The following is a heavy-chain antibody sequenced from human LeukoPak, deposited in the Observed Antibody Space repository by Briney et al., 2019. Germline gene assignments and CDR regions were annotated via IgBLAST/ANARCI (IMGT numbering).Heavy chain of an antibody. CDR1: GGSISSSSYY. Sequence: SETLSLTCTVSGGSISSSSYYWGWIRQPPGKGLEWIGSIYYSGISYYDPSLRSRVTISVDTSKNQFSLKLTSVTAADTAVYYCASLVSAGGDFDAFDIWGQGTMVTVSS. D-gene: IGHD2-21*01. V-gene: IGHV4-39*07. CDR3: ASLVSAGGDFDAFDI. CDR2: IYYSGIS. J-gene: IGHJ3*02.